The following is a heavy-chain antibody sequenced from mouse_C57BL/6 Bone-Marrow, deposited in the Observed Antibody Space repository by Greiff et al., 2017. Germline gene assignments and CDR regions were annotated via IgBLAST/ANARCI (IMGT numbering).Heavy chain of an antibody. CDR3: ARNDYDSYWYFDV. Sequence: VQLQQPGAELVMPGASVKLSCKASGYTFTSYWMHWVKQRPGQGLEWIGEIDPSDSYTNYNQKFKGKSTLTVDKSSSTAYMQLSSLTSEDSAVYYCARNDYDSYWYFDVWGTGTTGTVSS. CDR2: IDPSDSYT. D-gene: IGHD2-4*01. V-gene: IGHV1-69*01. CDR1: GYTFTSYW. J-gene: IGHJ1*03.